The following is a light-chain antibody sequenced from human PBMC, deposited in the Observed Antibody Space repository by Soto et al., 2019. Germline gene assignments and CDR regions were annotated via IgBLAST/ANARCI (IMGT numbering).Light chain of an antibody. CDR3: SSFKASGNYV. CDR1: NSDVGGYNY. V-gene: IGLV2-14*01. CDR2: DVS. Sequence: QSVLTQPASVSGSPGQSIAISCTGTNSDVGGYNYVSWYQQHPGKAPKLMIYDVSNRPSGVSDRFSGSKSGNTASLTISGLQAEDEADYYCSSFKASGNYVFGTGTKVTVL. J-gene: IGLJ1*01.